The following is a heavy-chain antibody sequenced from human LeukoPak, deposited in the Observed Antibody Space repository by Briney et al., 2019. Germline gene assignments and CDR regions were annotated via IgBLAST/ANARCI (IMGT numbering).Heavy chain of an antibody. Sequence: PSETLSLTCTVSGGSISSSSYYWGWIRQPPGKGLEWIGSIYYSGSTYYNPSHKSRVTISVDTSKNQFSLKLSSVTAADTAVYYCARHRGLVRVSVVPAARPPSLSNWGQGTLVTVSS. CDR1: GGSISSSSYY. V-gene: IGHV4-39*01. J-gene: IGHJ4*02. CDR2: IYYSGST. D-gene: IGHD2-2*01. CDR3: ARHRGLVRVSVVPAARPPSLSN.